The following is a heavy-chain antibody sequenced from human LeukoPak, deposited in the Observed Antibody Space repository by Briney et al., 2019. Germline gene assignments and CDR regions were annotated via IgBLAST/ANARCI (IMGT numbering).Heavy chain of an antibody. V-gene: IGHV4-59*01. CDR2: ISYSGCT. CDR3: ARDGRAGSLFAY. J-gene: IGHJ4*02. Sequence: SETLSLTCTVSSGSISGYYWSWIRQPPGKGLEWVGYISYSGCTNYNPSLKSRVTISVDTSKNQFSLKLSSVTAADTAIYYCARDGRAGSLFAYWGQGTLVTVSS. D-gene: IGHD6-19*01. CDR1: SGSISGYY.